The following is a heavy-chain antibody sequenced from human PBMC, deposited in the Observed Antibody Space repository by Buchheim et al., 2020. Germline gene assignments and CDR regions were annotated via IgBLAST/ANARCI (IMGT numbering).Heavy chain of an antibody. V-gene: IGHV3-30*19. D-gene: IGHD3-22*01. Sequence: QVQLVESGGGVVQPGRSLTLSCVASGFTFTSSGMNWVRQAPVRGLEWVTTISSDGSKKYYADSVKGRFIVSRDNSENTVYLQMNSLRPEDSAVYYCAKQGDSGYSGIDFWGQGT. CDR2: ISSDGSKK. CDR3: AKQGDSGYSGIDF. CDR1: GFTFTSSG. J-gene: IGHJ4*02.